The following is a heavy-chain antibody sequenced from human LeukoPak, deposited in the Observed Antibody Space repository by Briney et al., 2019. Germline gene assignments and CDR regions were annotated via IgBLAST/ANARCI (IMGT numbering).Heavy chain of an antibody. CDR2: VDPEDGET. J-gene: IGHJ3*02. CDR3: ATGASYGDAFDI. D-gene: IGHD2-21*01. V-gene: IGHV1-69-2*01. Sequence: ASVKVPCKVSGYTFTDYYMHWVQQAPGRGLEWMGLVDPEDGETIYAEKFQGRVTITADTSTDTAYMELSSLRSEDTAVYYCATGASYGDAFDIWGQGTMVTVSS. CDR1: GYTFTDYY.